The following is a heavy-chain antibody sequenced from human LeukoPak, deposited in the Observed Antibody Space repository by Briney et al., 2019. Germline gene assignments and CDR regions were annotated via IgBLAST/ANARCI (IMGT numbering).Heavy chain of an antibody. J-gene: IGHJ6*01. CDR2: IYPGDSHT. Sequence: PGESSKISCKGSGYRFTNYWIGWVRQTPGKGVELMGIIYPGDSHTRYHQSSHDLSTISADKSISTADLQWSSLKASDTAMYYWARHYGGGECYYGMDVWGQGTTVPVAS. CDR1: GYRFTNYW. V-gene: IGHV5-51*06. CDR3: ARHYGGGECYYGMDV. D-gene: IGHD2-21*01.